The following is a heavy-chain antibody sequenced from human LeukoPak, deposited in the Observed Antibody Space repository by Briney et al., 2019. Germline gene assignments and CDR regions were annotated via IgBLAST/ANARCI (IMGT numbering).Heavy chain of an antibody. J-gene: IGHJ4*02. CDR1: GGSFSGYY. Sequence: PSETLSLTCAVYGGSFSGYYWSWIRQPPGKGLEWIGEINHSGSTNYNPSLKSRVTISVDTSKNQFSLKLSSVTAADTAVYYCARVGYRWYPDYWGQGTLVTVSS. CDR3: ARVGYRWYPDY. CDR2: INHSGST. V-gene: IGHV4-34*01. D-gene: IGHD2-8*02.